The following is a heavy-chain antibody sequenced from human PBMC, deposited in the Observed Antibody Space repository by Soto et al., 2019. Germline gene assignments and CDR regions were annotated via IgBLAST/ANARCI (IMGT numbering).Heavy chain of an antibody. CDR1: GFTFSSYA. D-gene: IGHD2-2*01. Sequence: GGFLRLSCAASGFTFSSYAMSWVRQASGKGMEWVSAISGSGGSTYYADSVKGRFTISRDNSKNTLYLQMNSLRAEDTAVYYCAKDRLGYCSSTSCYAVVKYFDLWGRGTLVTVSS. V-gene: IGHV3-23*01. CDR3: AKDRLGYCSSTSCYAVVKYFDL. J-gene: IGHJ2*01. CDR2: ISGSGGST.